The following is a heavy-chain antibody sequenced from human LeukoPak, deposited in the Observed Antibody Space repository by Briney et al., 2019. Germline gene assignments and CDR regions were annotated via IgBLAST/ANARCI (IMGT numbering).Heavy chain of an antibody. J-gene: IGHJ4*02. CDR1: GYTFTGYY. D-gene: IGHD3-22*01. V-gene: IGHV1-2*02. Sequence: GASVKVSCKASGYTFTGYYMHWVRQAPGQGLEWMGWINPNSGGTNYAQKFQGRVTMTRDTSISTAYMELSRLRSDDTAVYYCARAPFFESSGYPGFYWGQGTLVTVSS. CDR2: INPNSGGT. CDR3: ARAPFFESSGYPGFY.